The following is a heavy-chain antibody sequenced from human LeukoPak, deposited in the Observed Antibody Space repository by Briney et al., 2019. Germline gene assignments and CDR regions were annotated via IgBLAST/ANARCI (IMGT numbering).Heavy chain of an antibody. CDR2: ISSSGSTI. CDR3: ARAERTGRFDY. Sequence: PGGSLRLSCAASGFTFSSYEMNWVRQAPGEGLEWVSYISSSGSTIYYADSVKGRFTISRDNAKNSLYLQMNSLRAEDTAVYYCARAERTGRFDYWGQGTLVTVSS. D-gene: IGHD7-27*01. V-gene: IGHV3-48*03. J-gene: IGHJ4*02. CDR1: GFTFSSYE.